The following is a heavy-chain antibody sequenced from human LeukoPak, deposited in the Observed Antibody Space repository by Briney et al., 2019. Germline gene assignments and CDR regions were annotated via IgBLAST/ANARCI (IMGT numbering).Heavy chain of an antibody. D-gene: IGHD3-22*01. CDR3: ARDRSDGSGYYGYYFDY. V-gene: IGHV4-59*01. CDR2: IYYSGRT. Sequence: SSETLSLTCIVSGRSIGSYYWSWIRQPPGKGLEWIGYIYYSGRTDYNPSLRSRVTISVATSKNQFSLRLSTVTAAHTAVYYGARDRSDGSGYYGYYFDYWGQGTLVSVSS. J-gene: IGHJ4*02. CDR1: GRSIGSYY.